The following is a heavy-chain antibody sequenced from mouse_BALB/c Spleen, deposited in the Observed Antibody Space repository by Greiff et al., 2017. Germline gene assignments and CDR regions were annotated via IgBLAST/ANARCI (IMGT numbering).Heavy chain of an antibody. V-gene: IGHV5-17*02. CDR1: GFTFSSFG. CDR2: ISSGSSTI. Sequence: EVMLVESGGGLVQPGGSRKLSCAASGFTFSSFGMHWVRQAPEKGLEWVAYISSGSSTIYYADTVKGRFTISRDNPKNTLFLQMTSLRSEDTAMYYCARSELGGFAYWGQGTLVTVSA. J-gene: IGHJ3*01. CDR3: ARSELGGFAY. D-gene: IGHD4-1*01.